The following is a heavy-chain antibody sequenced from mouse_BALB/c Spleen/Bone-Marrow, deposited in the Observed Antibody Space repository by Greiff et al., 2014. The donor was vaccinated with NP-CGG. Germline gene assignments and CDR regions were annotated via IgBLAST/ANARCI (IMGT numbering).Heavy chain of an antibody. CDR2: IHPGDGDT. V-gene: IGHV1-87*01. D-gene: IGHD4-1*01. CDR3: AREGWDEDYAMDY. J-gene: IGHJ4*01. Sequence: QVQLQQSGAELARPGASVKLSCKASGYTFTSYWMQWVKQRPGQGLEWIGAIHPGDGDTRYTQKFKGKATLTADKSSSTAYMQLSSLASEDSAVYYCAREGWDEDYAMDYWGQGTSVTVSS. CDR1: GYTFTSYW.